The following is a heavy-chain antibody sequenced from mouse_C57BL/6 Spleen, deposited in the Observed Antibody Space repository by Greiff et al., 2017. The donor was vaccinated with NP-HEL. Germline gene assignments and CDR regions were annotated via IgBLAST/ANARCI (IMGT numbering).Heavy chain of an antibody. J-gene: IGHJ3*01. Sequence: QVQLQQPGAELVRPGTSVKLSCKASGYTFTSYWMHWVKQRPGQGLEWIGVIDPSDSYTNYNQKFKCKATLTVDTSSSTAYMQLSSLTSEDSAVYDCERWGDDYVAWFAYWGQGTLVTVSA. D-gene: IGHD2-4*01. CDR1: GYTFTSYW. V-gene: IGHV1-59*01. CDR3: ERWGDDYVAWFAY. CDR2: IDPSDSYT.